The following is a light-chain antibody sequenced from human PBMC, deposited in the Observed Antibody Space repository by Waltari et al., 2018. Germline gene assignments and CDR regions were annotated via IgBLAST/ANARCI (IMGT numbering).Light chain of an antibody. J-gene: IGLJ1*01. CDR2: EVT. CDR1: GGDIGSYNF. V-gene: IGLV2-23*02. CDR3: CSYAGTNTYV. Sequence: QSALPQPASLSGSPGQSIPIPCSGTGGDIGSYNFVSWYQQHPGQAPKVMVYEVTKRPSGVSDRFSGSVSGNTASLTSSGLQAEDEAHYYCCSYAGTNTYVFGTGTKVTVL.